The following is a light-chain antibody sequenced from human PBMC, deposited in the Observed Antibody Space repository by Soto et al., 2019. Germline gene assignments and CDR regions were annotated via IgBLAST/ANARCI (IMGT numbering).Light chain of an antibody. J-gene: IGLJ2*01. CDR2: EVS. Sequence: QSALTQPPSASGSPGQSVTISCTGSSSDVGGHNHVSWYQQHPGKAPKLMIYEVSKRPSGVPDRFSGSKSVNTASLTVSGLQAEDEADYYCSSYACSMNLIFGGVTKLTVL. CDR3: SSYACSMNLI. V-gene: IGLV2-8*01. CDR1: SSDVGGHNH.